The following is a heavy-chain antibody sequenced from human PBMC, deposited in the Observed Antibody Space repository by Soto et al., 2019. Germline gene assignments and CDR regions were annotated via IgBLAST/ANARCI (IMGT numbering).Heavy chain of an antibody. CDR3: AKRGAGHYFDY. J-gene: IGHJ4*02. Sequence: EVQLLESGGGLVQPGGSLRLSCAASGFTFSSYAMSWVRQAPGKGLEWVSVISGSGGSTYYADSVKGRFTISRDNAKNTLYLQMNILRAEDTAVYYCAKRGAGHYFDYWGQGTQVTVSS. V-gene: IGHV3-23*01. CDR1: GFTFSSYA. CDR2: ISGSGGST. D-gene: IGHD6-19*01.